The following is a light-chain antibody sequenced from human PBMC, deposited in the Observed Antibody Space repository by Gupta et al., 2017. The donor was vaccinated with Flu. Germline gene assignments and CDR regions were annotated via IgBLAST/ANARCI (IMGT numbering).Light chain of an antibody. Sequence: QSVLTQPPAVSAAPRQRVTISCSGSSSNIGNNAVNWSQQLPGKAPNLLIYFDDLLSSGVSERFSGSKSGTSASLAISGLQAEDEADYYCDAWDDQWDGPVFGGGTKLTVL. CDR1: SSNIGNNA. J-gene: IGLJ3*02. CDR3: DAWDDQWDGPV. V-gene: IGLV1-36*01. CDR2: FDD.